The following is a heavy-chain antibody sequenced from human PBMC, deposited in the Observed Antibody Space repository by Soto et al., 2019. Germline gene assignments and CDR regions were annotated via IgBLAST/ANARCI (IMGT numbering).Heavy chain of an antibody. CDR3: ARSHYTYGLLIDV. J-gene: IGHJ4*02. V-gene: IGHV4-39*01. Sequence: PSETLSLTCSVSGDSITTNGYYWGWIRQPPGKGLQWIGNVYSTGSTFSHPSLTSRVFISVDTSKNKFSLRLTSVTAADTAVYYWARSHYTYGLLIDVWGPGTMVTVSS. CDR2: VYSTGST. D-gene: IGHD2-8*01. CDR1: GDSITTNGYY.